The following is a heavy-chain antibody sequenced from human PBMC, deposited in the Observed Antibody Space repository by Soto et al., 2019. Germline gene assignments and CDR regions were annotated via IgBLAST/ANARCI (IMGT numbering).Heavy chain of an antibody. CDR2: IIPIFGTA. V-gene: IGHV1-69*13. J-gene: IGHJ6*02. D-gene: IGHD5-18*01. Sequence: SVKVSCKASGGTFSSYAISWVRQAPGQGLEWMGGIIPIFGTANYAQKFQGRVTITADESTSTAYMELSSLRSEDMAVYYCARDVGYSYVVLYYGMDVWGQGTTVTVSS. CDR1: GGTFSSYA. CDR3: ARDVGYSYVVLYYGMDV.